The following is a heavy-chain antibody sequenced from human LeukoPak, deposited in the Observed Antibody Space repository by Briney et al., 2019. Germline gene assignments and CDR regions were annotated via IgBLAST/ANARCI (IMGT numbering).Heavy chain of an antibody. CDR2: IIHTGRT. Sequence: KTSETLSLTCGVSGGSFRGFYWSWIRQTPGKGLEWIGDIIHTGRTNYNPSLRSRVTISLDTSKNQLSLKLTSVTAADTAVYYCAKGEMARRWGQGTQVIVSS. CDR3: AKGEMARR. CDR1: GGSFRGFY. D-gene: IGHD5-24*01. V-gene: IGHV4-34*01. J-gene: IGHJ4*02.